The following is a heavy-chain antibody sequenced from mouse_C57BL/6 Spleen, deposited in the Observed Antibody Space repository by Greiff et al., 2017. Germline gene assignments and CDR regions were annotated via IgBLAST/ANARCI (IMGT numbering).Heavy chain of an antibody. J-gene: IGHJ2*01. CDR2: IYPRSGNT. CDR3: ARLELLTGTSVDY. V-gene: IGHV1-81*01. CDR1: GYPFTSYG. D-gene: IGHD4-1*01. Sequence: QVQLKESGAELARPGASVKLSCKASGYPFTSYGISWVKQRTGQGLEWIGEIYPRSGNTYYNEKFKGKATLTADKSSSTAYMELRSLTSEDSAVYFGARLELLTGTSVDYWGQGTTLTVSS.